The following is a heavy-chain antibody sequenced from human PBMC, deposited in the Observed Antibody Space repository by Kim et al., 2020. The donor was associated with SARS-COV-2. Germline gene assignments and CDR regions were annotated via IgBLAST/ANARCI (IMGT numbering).Heavy chain of an antibody. D-gene: IGHD6-6*01. J-gene: IGHJ4*02. V-gene: IGHV1-18*01. Sequence: NYAQKLQGRVTMTTDTSTSTAYMELRSLRSDDTAVYYCARVEYSSSEWVYWGQGTLVTVSS. CDR3: ARVEYSSSEWVY.